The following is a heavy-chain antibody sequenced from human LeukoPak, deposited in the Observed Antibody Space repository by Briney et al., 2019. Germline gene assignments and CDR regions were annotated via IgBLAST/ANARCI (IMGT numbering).Heavy chain of an antibody. V-gene: IGHV4-59*01. Sequence: SETLSLTCTVSGGSISSYCWSWIRQPPGKGLEWIGYIYYSGSTNYNPSLKSRVTISVDTSKNQFSLKLSSVTAADTAVYYCARTVRGVIGYWGQGTLVTVSS. CDR2: IYYSGST. J-gene: IGHJ4*02. CDR1: GGSISSYC. CDR3: ARTVRGVIGY. D-gene: IGHD3-10*01.